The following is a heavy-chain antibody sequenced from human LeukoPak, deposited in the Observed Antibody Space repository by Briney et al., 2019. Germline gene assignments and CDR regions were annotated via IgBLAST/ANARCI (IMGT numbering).Heavy chain of an antibody. CDR1: GFAFSSYS. V-gene: IGHV3-21*01. CDR2: ISSNSEYI. J-gene: IGHJ4*02. D-gene: IGHD3-10*01. Sequence: GGSLRLSCAASGFAFSSYSLNWVRQAPGKGLEWVSCISSNSEYIYYADSVRGRFTISRDNAKNSVYLQMDSLRAEDTAVFYCAKASRRSPTMVRGVAFDYWGQGTLVTVSS. CDR3: AKASRRSPTMVRGVAFDY.